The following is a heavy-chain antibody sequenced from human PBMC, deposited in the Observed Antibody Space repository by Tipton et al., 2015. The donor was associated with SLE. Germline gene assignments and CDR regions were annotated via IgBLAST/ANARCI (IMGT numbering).Heavy chain of an antibody. D-gene: IGHD3-22*01. V-gene: IGHV1-69*05. CDR3: AREGMSAAVNPLDY. CDR1: GSSFNTYT. Sequence: QSGPEVKKPGSSVKVSCKTSGSSFNTYTLNWVRQAPGQGLEWVGGITPVFQTPNYAPKFQGRVSITTDESTSTVFLELTSLRSDDTAVSFCAREGMSAAVNPLDYWGLGTLVTVSS. CDR2: ITPVFQTP. J-gene: IGHJ4*02.